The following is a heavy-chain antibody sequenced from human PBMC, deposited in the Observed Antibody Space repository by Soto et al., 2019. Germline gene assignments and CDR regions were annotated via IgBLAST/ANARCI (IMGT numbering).Heavy chain of an antibody. CDR1: GDSISSPDYY. V-gene: IGHV4-30-4*01. Sequence: SETLSLTCSVPGDSISSPDYYWSWIRQAPEKGLELIGYVYYRGSIYYTPSFESRVSISVDTSKNQFSLRLTSVTAADSAMYFCARVTFTPNWFDSWGQGILVTVSS. J-gene: IGHJ5*01. CDR3: ARVTFTPNWFDS. CDR2: VYYRGSI. D-gene: IGHD3-3*02.